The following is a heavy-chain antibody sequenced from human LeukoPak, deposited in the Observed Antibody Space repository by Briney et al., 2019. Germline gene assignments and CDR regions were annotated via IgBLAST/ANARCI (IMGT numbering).Heavy chain of an antibody. Sequence: GGSLRLSCAASGFTFSSYGMHWVRQAPGKGLEWVAFIWSDGTNKYYADSVKGRFTISRDNSKNTLYLQMNSLRAEDTAVFYCAKDKWELDAFDIWGQGTMVTVSS. CDR1: GFTFSSYG. V-gene: IGHV3-30*02. CDR3: AKDKWELDAFDI. D-gene: IGHD1-26*01. J-gene: IGHJ3*02. CDR2: IWSDGTNK.